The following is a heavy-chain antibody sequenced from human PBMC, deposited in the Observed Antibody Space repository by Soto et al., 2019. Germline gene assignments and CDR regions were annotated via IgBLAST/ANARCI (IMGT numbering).Heavy chain of an antibody. Sequence: QLQLQESGPGLVKPSETLSLTCTVSGGSISRSSYYWGWIRQPPGKGLEWIGSIYNSGSTYYNPSLKSRVTISVDTSKNQFSLTLSSVTAADTAVYYCAPRGYSYGYAYWGQGTLVTVSS. J-gene: IGHJ4*02. CDR3: APRGYSYGYAY. CDR1: GGSISRSSYY. V-gene: IGHV4-39*01. CDR2: IYNSGST. D-gene: IGHD5-18*01.